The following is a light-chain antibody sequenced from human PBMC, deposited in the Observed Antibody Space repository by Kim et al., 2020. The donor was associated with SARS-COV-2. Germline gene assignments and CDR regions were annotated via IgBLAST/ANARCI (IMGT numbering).Light chain of an antibody. Sequence: QSVTSSCSGSSSYVGSYNRVYWYQQSPGTAPKLMIYEVSNRPSGVPDRFSGSKSGNTASLTISGLQADDEADYYCSSYTSSSTPYVFGTGTKVTVL. CDR3: SSYTSSSTPYV. CDR1: SSYVGSYNR. CDR2: EVS. J-gene: IGLJ1*01. V-gene: IGLV2-18*02.